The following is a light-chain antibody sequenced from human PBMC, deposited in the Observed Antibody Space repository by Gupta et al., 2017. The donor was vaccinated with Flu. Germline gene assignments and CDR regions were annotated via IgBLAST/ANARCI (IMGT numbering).Light chain of an antibody. J-gene: IGKJ1*01. CDR3: QQDGSSPWT. Sequence: GERGTLSCRASQSVRSRYFAWYQQKPGQAPRLLIYGASYRATGIPDRFSGSGSGTDFTLTISGLEPEDFAVYYCQQDGSSPWTFGQGTKVEIK. V-gene: IGKV3-20*01. CDR1: QSVRSRY. CDR2: GAS.